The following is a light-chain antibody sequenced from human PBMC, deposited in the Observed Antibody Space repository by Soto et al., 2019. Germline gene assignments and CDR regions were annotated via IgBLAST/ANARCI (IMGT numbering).Light chain of an antibody. V-gene: IGKV3-20*01. J-gene: IGKJ3*01. CDR3: QQYGSSPLFT. CDR1: QSVSSSY. CDR2: GAS. Sequence: EIVLTQSPGTLSLSPGERATLSCRASQSVSSSYSAWYQQKPGQAPRLLIYGASSRATCIPDRFSGSGSGTDFTLTISRLEPEDFAVYYCQQYGSSPLFTFGPGTKVDIK.